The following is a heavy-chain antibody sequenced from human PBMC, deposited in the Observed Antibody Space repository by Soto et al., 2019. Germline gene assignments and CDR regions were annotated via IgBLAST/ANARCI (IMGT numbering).Heavy chain of an antibody. CDR1: GFTFSSYE. Sequence: GESLKISCAASGFTFSSYEMNWVRQAPGKGLEWVSYISSSGSTIYYADSVKGRFTISRDNAKNSLYLQMNSLRAEDTAVYYCARGGYCTNGVCYWYFDLWGRGTLVTVSS. CDR3: ARGGYCTNGVCYWYFDL. D-gene: IGHD2-8*01. CDR2: ISSSGSTI. J-gene: IGHJ2*01. V-gene: IGHV3-48*03.